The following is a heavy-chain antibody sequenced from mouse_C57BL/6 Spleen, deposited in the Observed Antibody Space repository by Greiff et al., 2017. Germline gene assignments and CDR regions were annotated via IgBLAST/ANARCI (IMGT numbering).Heavy chain of an antibody. V-gene: IGHV3-6*01. D-gene: IGHD1-1*01. Sequence: EVKLEESGPGLVKPSQSLSLTCSFTGYSITSGFYWNWIRQFPGNKLEWMGYISYDGSNNYNPSLKNRISITRDPSKNQFFLKLNSVTTEDTATYYCARDLAVVAPYAMDYWGQGTSVTVSS. CDR3: ARDLAVVAPYAMDY. J-gene: IGHJ4*01. CDR1: GYSITSGFY. CDR2: ISYDGSN.